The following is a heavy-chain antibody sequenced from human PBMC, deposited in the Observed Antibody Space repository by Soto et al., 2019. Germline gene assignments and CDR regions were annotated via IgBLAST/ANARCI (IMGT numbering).Heavy chain of an antibody. CDR2: INAGNGNT. V-gene: IGHV1-3*01. Sequence: ASVKVSCKASGFTFTSSAMHWVRQAPGQRLEWMGWINAGNGNTKYSQKSQGRVTITRDTSASTAYMELSSLRSEDTAVYYCARDLFLGSYYNPHDAFDIWGQGTMVTVSS. CDR3: ARDLFLGSYYNPHDAFDI. D-gene: IGHD3-10*01. J-gene: IGHJ3*02. CDR1: GFTFTSSA.